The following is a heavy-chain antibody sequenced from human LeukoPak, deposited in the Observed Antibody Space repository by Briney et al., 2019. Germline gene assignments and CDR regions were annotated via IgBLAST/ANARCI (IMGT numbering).Heavy chain of an antibody. Sequence: GASVKVSCKASGGTFSSYAISWVRQAPGQGLEWMGRIIPIFGTANYAQKFQGRVTITTDESTSTAYMELSSLRSEDTAVYYCARDSRRDGYNWGYLDYWGQGTLVTVSS. J-gene: IGHJ4*02. V-gene: IGHV1-69*05. CDR2: IIPIFGTA. CDR1: GGTFSSYA. CDR3: ARDSRRDGYNWGYLDY. D-gene: IGHD5-24*01.